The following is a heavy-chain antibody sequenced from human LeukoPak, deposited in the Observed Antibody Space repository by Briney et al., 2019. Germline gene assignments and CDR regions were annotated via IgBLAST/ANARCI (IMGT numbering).Heavy chain of an antibody. CDR3: ATDGIPGAKTTLDY. CDR1: GITLNDLS. D-gene: IGHD1-26*01. CDR2: FDPEDGET. V-gene: IGHV1-24*01. J-gene: IGHJ4*02. Sequence: ASVKVSCKVSGITLNDLSIQWVRQAPGKGLEWMGGFDPEDGETIYAPKFQARVTMTQDTYEDTAYMELSSLRSEDTAVYYCATDGIPGAKTTLDYWGQGTLVTVSS.